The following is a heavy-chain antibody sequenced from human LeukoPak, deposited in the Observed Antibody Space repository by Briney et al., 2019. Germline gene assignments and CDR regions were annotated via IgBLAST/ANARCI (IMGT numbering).Heavy chain of an antibody. V-gene: IGHV3-53*01. CDR1: GFTVSSNY. CDR3: ARVVITMVRGATGLNWFDP. J-gene: IGHJ5*02. CDR2: IYSGGST. D-gene: IGHD3-10*01. Sequence: PGGSLRLSCAASGFTVSSNYMSWVRQAPGKGLEWVSVIYSGGSTYYADSVKGRFTISRDNSKNTLYLQMNSLRAEDTAVYYCARVVITMVRGATGLNWFDPWGQGTLVTVSS.